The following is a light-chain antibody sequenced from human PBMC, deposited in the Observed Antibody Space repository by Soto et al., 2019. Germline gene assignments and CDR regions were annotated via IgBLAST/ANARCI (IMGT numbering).Light chain of an antibody. CDR2: AAS. Sequence: RMPISPSSFSAATVSILTITFRASQGISIYLAWYQQKPGKAPKLLIYAASTLQSGVPSRFSGSGSGTNFTLTISSLQPEDFAAYYCQKSYSAPINCGKGQRRAIK. J-gene: IGKJ5*01. CDR3: QKSYSAPIN. CDR1: QGISIY. V-gene: IGKV1-8*01.